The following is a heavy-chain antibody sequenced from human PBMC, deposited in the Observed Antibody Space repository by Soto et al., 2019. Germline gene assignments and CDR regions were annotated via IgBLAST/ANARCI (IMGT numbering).Heavy chain of an antibody. CDR2: INPIDGSS. J-gene: IGHJ4*02. CDR1: GYNFVSNH. D-gene: IGHD6-13*01. CDR3: ARDLIGSWTIDY. Sequence: QVQLVQSGAAVREPGASVKVSCKTSGYNFVSNHIHWVRQTPAQGLEWMGIINPIDGSSSYAQKFRGRVTVTSDTPTSSVYMELRGLTPADTAVYFCARDLIGSWTIDYWGPGTLVTVSS. V-gene: IGHV1-46*01.